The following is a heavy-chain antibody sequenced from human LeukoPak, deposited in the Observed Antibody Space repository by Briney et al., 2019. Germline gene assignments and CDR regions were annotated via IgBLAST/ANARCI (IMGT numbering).Heavy chain of an antibody. D-gene: IGHD5-24*01. Sequence: GSLRLSCAASGFTVSSNYMSWIRQPPGKGLEWIASLSYSRATYYNPSLKSRVTVSVDTSNNQFSLKLSSVTAADTAMYYCARHSGDGQSFLFDYWGQGILVTVSS. CDR3: ARHSGDGQSFLFDY. V-gene: IGHV4-39*01. J-gene: IGHJ4*02. CDR1: GFTVSSNY. CDR2: LSYSRAT.